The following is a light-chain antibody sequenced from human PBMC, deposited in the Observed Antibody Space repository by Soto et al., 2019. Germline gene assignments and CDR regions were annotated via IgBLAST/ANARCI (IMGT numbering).Light chain of an antibody. CDR2: EVS. CDR1: SSDVGGYNY. CDR3: SSYAGSNIGV. Sequence: QSALTQPPSASGSPGQSVTISCTGTSSDVGGYNYVSWYQQHPDKAPKLMIYEVSKRPSGVPDRFSGSKSGNTASLTVSGLQAEDEADYYCSSYAGSNIGVFGGGTQLTVL. J-gene: IGLJ3*02. V-gene: IGLV2-8*01.